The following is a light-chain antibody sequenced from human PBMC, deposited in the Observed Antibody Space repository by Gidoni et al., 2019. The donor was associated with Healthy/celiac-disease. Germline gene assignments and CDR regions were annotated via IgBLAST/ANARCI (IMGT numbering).Light chain of an antibody. CDR2: DVS. Sequence: QASLTQPVPVSGSPGQPITISCTGTSSDVGGYNYVSWYQHHTGKAPKFMINDVSNLPSGVSNRSSGSKSGNTASLPISGLQAEDEADYYCSSYTSSSTRVFGGGTKLTVL. CDR1: SSDVGGYNY. J-gene: IGLJ3*02. CDR3: SSYTSSSTRV. V-gene: IGLV2-14*03.